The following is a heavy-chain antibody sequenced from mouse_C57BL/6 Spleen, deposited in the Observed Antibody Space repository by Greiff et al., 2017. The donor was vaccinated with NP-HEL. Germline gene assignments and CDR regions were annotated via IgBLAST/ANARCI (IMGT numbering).Heavy chain of an antibody. CDR3: AISSHWYFDV. CDR2: INPSSGYT. J-gene: IGHJ1*03. D-gene: IGHD1-1*01. CDR1: GYTFTSYT. Sequence: VQLQQSGAELARPGASVKMSCKASGYTFTSYTIHWVKQRPGQGLEWIGYINPSSGYTKYNQKFKDKATLTADKSSSTAYMQLSSLTSEDSAVYYCAISSHWYFDVWGTGTTVTVSS. V-gene: IGHV1-4*01.